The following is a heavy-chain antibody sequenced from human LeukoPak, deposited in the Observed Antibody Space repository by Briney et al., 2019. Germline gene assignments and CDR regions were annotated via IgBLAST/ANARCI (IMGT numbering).Heavy chain of an antibody. CDR2: ISSSSSYI. D-gene: IGHD2-15*01. CDR3: ARDPALVAATPYYFDY. CDR1: GFTFSSHS. J-gene: IGHJ4*02. Sequence: GGALRLSCAAPGFTFSSHSMNWVRPGPGKGLEWVSSISSSSSYIYYADSVKGRFTISRDNAKNSLYLQMNSLRAEDTAVYYCARDPALVAATPYYFDYWGQGTLVTVSS. V-gene: IGHV3-21*01.